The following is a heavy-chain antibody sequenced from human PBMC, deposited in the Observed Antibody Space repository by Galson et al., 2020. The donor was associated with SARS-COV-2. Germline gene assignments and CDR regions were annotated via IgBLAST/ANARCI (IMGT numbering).Heavy chain of an antibody. CDR1: GFTFSNHY. CDR3: ARACAASLEV. Sequence: GGSLRLSCAASGFTFSNHYMDWVRQAPGKGLEWVSRTKSSSDNYATQYAASVKGRFTVARDDSKSTMLLKMNSLKTEDTAVYYWARACAASLEVWGHGTTGTVSS. J-gene: IGHJ6*02. D-gene: IGHD2-15*01. V-gene: IGHV3-72*01. CDR2: TKSSSDNYAT.